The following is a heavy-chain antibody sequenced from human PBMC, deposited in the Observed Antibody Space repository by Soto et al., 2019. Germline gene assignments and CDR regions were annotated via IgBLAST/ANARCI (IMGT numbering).Heavy chain of an antibody. V-gene: IGHV3-23*01. Sequence: QSGGSLRLSCSASGFTFSSFAMSWVRQAPGKGLEWVSGIRRTGETTYYADSVKGRFTISRDNSKNTVSLEMNSLRTEDTAIYFCTNLYHGQGPADYWGQGTLVTVSS. CDR3: TNLYHGQGPADY. D-gene: IGHD2-2*02. CDR2: IRRTGETT. J-gene: IGHJ4*02. CDR1: GFTFSSFA.